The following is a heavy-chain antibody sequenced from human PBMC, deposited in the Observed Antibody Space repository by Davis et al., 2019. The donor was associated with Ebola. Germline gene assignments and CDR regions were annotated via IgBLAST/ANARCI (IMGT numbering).Heavy chain of an antibody. V-gene: IGHV3-21*01. CDR2: ISSSSSYI. CDR3: ARGPRVAAAGISL. Sequence: GESLKLSCAASGFTFRSYEMNWVRQAPGKGLEWVSSISSSSSYIYYADQVKGRFTISRDNAKNSLYLQMNSLRAEDTAVYYCARGPRVAAAGISLWGQGTLVTVSS. D-gene: IGHD6-13*01. CDR1: GFTFRSYE. J-gene: IGHJ4*02.